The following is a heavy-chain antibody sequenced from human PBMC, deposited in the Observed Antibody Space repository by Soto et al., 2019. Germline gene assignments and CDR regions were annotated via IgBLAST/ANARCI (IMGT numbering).Heavy chain of an antibody. J-gene: IGHJ3*02. V-gene: IGHV1-69*02. CDR2: IIPILGIA. D-gene: IGHD3-10*01. CDR3: ASMYYYCSGVEDAFDI. CDR1: GGTFSSYT. Sequence: QVQLVQSGAEVKKPGSSVKVSCKASGGTFSSYTISWVRQAPGQGLEWMGRIIPILGIANDAQKFQGRVTITADKSTSTAYMELSSLRSEDTAVYYCASMYYYCSGVEDAFDIWGQGTMVTVSS.